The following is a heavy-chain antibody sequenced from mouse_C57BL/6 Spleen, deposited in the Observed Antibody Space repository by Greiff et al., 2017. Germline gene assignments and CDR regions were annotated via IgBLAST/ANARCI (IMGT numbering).Heavy chain of an antibody. Sequence: QVQLKESGAELAKPGASVKLSCKASGYTFTSYWMHWVKQRPGQGLEWIGYINPSSGYTKYNQKFKDKATLTADKSSSTAYMQLSSLTYEDSAVYYCAKDYYGSSYDYAMDYWGQGTSVTVSS. CDR1: GYTFTSYW. V-gene: IGHV1-7*01. J-gene: IGHJ4*01. CDR2: INPSSGYT. D-gene: IGHD1-1*01. CDR3: AKDYYGSSYDYAMDY.